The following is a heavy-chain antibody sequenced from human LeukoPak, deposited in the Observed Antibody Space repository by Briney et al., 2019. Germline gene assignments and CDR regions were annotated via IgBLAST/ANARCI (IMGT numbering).Heavy chain of an antibody. Sequence: PSETLSLTCTVSGGSISNYYWSWIRQPPGKGLEWIGYIYYSGSTNYNPSLKSRVTISVDTSKNQFSLKLSSVTAADMAVYYCARLRSGSFFDYWGQGTLVTVSS. CDR3: ARLRSGSFFDY. D-gene: IGHD1-26*01. CDR2: IYYSGST. CDR1: GGSISNYY. V-gene: IGHV4-59*12. J-gene: IGHJ4*02.